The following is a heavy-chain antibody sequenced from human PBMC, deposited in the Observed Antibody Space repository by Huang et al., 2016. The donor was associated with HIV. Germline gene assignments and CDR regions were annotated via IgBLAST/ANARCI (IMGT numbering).Heavy chain of an antibody. CDR3: ARVGDYGDYSCDH. J-gene: IGHJ4*02. V-gene: IGHV3-13*01. CDR2: IGTAGDT. CDR1: GFIFSSYD. Sequence: EVQLVESGGGLVQPGGSLRLSCAASGFIFSSYDMQWVRQVTGKGLGWCSSIGTAGDTYYPGSVKGRFTIARDNAKNSLYLQMNSRRAGDTAMYYCARVGDYGDYSCDHWGQGTLVTVSP. D-gene: IGHD4-17*01.